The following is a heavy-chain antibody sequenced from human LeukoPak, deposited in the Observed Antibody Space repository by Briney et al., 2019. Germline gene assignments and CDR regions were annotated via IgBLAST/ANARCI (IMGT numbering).Heavy chain of an antibody. Sequence: TGGSLRLSCAASGFTFSSYAMSWVRQAPGKGLEWVSTIDSGGTTYYAESVKGRFTISRDNSKNTLYLQMNSLRAEDTAVYYCAKDSPRYYGSGNYYMNWGQGTLVTVSS. J-gene: IGHJ4*02. D-gene: IGHD3-10*01. CDR3: AKDSPRYYGSGNYYMN. V-gene: IGHV3-23*01. CDR2: IDSGGTT. CDR1: GFTFSSYA.